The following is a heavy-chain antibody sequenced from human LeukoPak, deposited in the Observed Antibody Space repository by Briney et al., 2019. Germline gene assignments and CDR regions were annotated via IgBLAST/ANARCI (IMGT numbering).Heavy chain of an antibody. Sequence: ASVKVSCKASGYTFTCYDINWVRQATGQGLEWMGWMNPNSGNTGYAQKFQGRVTITRNTSISTAYMELSSLRSEDTAVYYCARGEAYYSNYYYYMDVWGKGTTVTVSS. CDR1: GYTFTCYD. J-gene: IGHJ6*03. D-gene: IGHD4-11*01. CDR2: MNPNSGNT. V-gene: IGHV1-8*03. CDR3: ARGEAYYSNYYYYMDV.